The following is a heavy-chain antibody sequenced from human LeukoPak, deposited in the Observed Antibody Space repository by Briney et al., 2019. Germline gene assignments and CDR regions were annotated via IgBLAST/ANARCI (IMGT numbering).Heavy chain of an antibody. CDR1: GGSISSYY. CDR2: MYYSEST. V-gene: IGHV4-59*01. CDR3: ASLYSGSYDTGSFDYFNY. D-gene: IGHD1-26*01. Sequence: SSETLSLTCTVSGGSISSYYWSWIRQPPGKGLEWIGYMYYSESTNYNPSLKSRVTISADTSKNQFSLKLSSVTAADTAVYYCASLYSGSYDTGSFDYFNYWGQGTLVTVSS. J-gene: IGHJ4*02.